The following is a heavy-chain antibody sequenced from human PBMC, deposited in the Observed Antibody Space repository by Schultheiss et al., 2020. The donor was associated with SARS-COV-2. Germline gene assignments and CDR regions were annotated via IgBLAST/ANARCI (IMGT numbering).Heavy chain of an antibody. CDR3: ASIGQLGFDY. V-gene: IGHV4-61*08. J-gene: IGHJ4*02. D-gene: IGHD5-18*01. Sequence: SETLSLTCTVSGGSISSGGYYWSWIRQHPGKGLEWIGYIYYSGSTYYNPSLKSRVTISVDTSKNQFSLKLSSVTAADTAVYYCASIGQLGFDYWGQGTLVTVSS. CDR2: IYYSGST. CDR1: GGSISSGGYY.